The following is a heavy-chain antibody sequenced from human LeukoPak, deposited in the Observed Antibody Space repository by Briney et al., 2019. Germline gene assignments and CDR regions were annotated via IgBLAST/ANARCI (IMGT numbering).Heavy chain of an antibody. CDR2: ITGSGDVT. Sequence: QPGGSLRLSCVGSGFTFSSFAMNWVRQAPGKELQWLSAITGSGDVTYYAASVKGRFTISRDNSKNTSYLQMNSLRVEDTALYYFAKDLFSGVSSRLDPWGQGTLVSVSS. CDR3: AKDLFSGVSSRLDP. D-gene: IGHD2-8*01. V-gene: IGHV3-23*01. J-gene: IGHJ5*01. CDR1: GFTFSSFA.